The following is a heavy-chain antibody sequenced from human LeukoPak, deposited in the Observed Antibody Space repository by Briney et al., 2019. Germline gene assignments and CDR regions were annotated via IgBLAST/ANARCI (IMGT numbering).Heavy chain of an antibody. V-gene: IGHV3-30-3*01. Sequence: GGSLRLSCAASGFTFSSYAMHWVRQAPGKGLEWVAVISYDGSNKYYADSVKGRFTISRDNSKNTLYLQMNSLRAEDTAVYYCAKDRYYYDSSGYLGDWGQGTLVTVSS. CDR1: GFTFSSYA. D-gene: IGHD3-22*01. CDR3: AKDRYYYDSSGYLGD. CDR2: ISYDGSNK. J-gene: IGHJ4*02.